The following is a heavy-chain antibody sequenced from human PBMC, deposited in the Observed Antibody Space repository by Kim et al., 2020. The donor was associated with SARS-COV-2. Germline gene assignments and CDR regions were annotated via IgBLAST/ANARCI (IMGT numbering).Heavy chain of an antibody. J-gene: IGHJ3*02. CDR3: ATLRTYYVYVWGSYRAFDI. V-gene: IGHV4-34*01. CDR1: GGSFSGYY. D-gene: IGHD3-16*02. Sequence: SETLSLTCAVYGGSFSGYYWSWIRQPPGKGLEWIGEINHSGSTNYNPSLKSRVNISVDTSKNQFSLKLSSVTAADTAVYYCATLRTYYVYVWGSYRAFDIWGQGTMVTVSS. CDR2: INHSGST.